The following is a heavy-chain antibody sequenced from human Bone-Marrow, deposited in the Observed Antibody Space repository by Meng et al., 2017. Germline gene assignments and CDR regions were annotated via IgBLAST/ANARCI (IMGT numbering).Heavy chain of an antibody. D-gene: IGHD6-19*01. V-gene: IGHV3-48*03. CDR1: GFTFSTSE. J-gene: IGHJ4*02. CDR2: INGGSNPI. Sequence: GESLKISREASGFTFSTSEMNWVRQAPGKGLEWLSYINGGSNPIYYADSVKGRFTTSRDNSKNSLYLQMNSLRADDTAVYYCAREEITGAASAFDYWGQGTLVTVSS. CDR3: AREEITGAASAFDY.